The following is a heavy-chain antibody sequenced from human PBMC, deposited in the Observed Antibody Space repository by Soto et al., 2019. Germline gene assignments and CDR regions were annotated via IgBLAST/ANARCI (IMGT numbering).Heavy chain of an antibody. V-gene: IGHV3-30*18. CDR3: AKDDIVGATMYYYGMDV. CDR2: ISYDGSNK. D-gene: IGHD1-26*01. Sequence: PGGSLRLSCAASGFTFSSYGIHWVRQAQGKGLEWVAVISYDGSNKYYADSVKGRFTISRDNSKNTLYLQMNSLRAEDTAVYYCAKDDIVGATMYYYGMDVWGQGTTVTVSS. CDR1: GFTFSSYG. J-gene: IGHJ6*02.